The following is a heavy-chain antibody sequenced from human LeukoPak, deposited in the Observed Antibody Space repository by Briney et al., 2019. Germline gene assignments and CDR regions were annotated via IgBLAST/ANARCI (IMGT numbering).Heavy chain of an antibody. V-gene: IGHV3-30*02. CDR2: IHHDGSNK. J-gene: IGHJ4*02. CDR1: GFTFSSYG. Sequence: PGGSLRLSCAASGFTFSSYGMHWVRQAPGKGLDWVAFIHHDGSNKYYADSVRGRFTISRDNSKNTLYLQMNSLRAEDTAVYYCASGIIAVAERNFDYWGQGTLVTVSS. D-gene: IGHD6-19*01. CDR3: ASGIIAVAERNFDY.